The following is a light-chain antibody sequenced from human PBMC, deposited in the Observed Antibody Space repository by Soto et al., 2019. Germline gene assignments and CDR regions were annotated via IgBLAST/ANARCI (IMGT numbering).Light chain of an antibody. V-gene: IGLV2-14*01. J-gene: IGLJ1*01. CDR2: QVT. CDR3: TSYSSSDIFYV. CDR1: SSDIGGYYY. Sequence: SVLTQPASVSGSPGQSINISCTGTSSDIGGYYYVSWYQHHPGKAPKLLIYQVTNRPSRVSNRFSGSKSGNTASLTISGLQADDEADYYCTSYSSSDIFYVFGTGTKVTVL.